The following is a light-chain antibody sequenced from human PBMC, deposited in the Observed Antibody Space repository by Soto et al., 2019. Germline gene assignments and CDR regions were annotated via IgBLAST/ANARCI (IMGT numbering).Light chain of an antibody. CDR1: SSNIGAGYD. J-gene: IGLJ1*01. V-gene: IGLV1-40*01. Sequence: QSVLTQPPSVSGASGQRVTISCTGSSSNIGAGYDVHWYQQLPGTAPKLLIYGNSNRPSGVPDRFSGSKSGTSASLAITGLQAEDEADYYCQSYDTSPSGYVFGTGTKLTVL. CDR3: QSYDTSPSGYV. CDR2: GNS.